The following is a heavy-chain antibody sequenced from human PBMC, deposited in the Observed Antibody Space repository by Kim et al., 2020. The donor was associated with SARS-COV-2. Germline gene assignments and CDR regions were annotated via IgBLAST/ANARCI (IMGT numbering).Heavy chain of an antibody. CDR2: IVVGSGNT. V-gene: IGHV1-58*01. Sequence: SVKISCKASGFTFTSSAVQWVRQARGQRLEWIGWIVVGSGNTNYAQKFQERVTITRDMSTSTAYMELSSLRSEDTAVYYCAAPLSLWFGESHYYYYGMDVWGQGTTVTVSS. CDR3: AAPLSLWFGESHYYYYGMDV. CDR1: GFTFTSSA. D-gene: IGHD3-10*01. J-gene: IGHJ6*02.